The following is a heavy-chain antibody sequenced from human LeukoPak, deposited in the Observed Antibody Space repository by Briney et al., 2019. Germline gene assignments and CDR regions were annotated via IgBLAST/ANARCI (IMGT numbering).Heavy chain of an antibody. D-gene: IGHD3-22*01. CDR2: ISAYNGNT. V-gene: IGHV1-18*01. J-gene: IGHJ5*02. CDR1: GYTFTSYG. Sequence: GASVKVSCKASGYTFTSYGISWVRQAPGQGLEWMGWISAYNGNTNYAQKLQGRVTMTTDTSTSTAYMELRSLRSDDTAVYYCARARHYYDSSGYSRNWFDPWGQGTLVTVSS. CDR3: ARARHYYDSSGYSRNWFDP.